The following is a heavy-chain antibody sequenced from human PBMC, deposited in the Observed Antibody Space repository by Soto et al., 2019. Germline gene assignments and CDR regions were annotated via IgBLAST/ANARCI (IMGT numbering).Heavy chain of an antibody. CDR2: VYSGGSA. Sequence: PSETLSLTFNVFPGSINDYYWSWIRQTPGMRLEWIWFVYSGGSAMYNPSFKSRVIISLETSKKQFSLTFTSLTAADSAVYYCARTSRAARGTGLHXWGQVALVTVSX. J-gene: IGHJ4*02. V-gene: IGHV4-59*01. D-gene: IGHD6-25*01. CDR1: PGSINDYY. CDR3: ARTSRAARGTGLHX.